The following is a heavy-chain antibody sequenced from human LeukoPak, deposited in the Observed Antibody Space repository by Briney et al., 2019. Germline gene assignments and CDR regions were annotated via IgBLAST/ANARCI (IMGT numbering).Heavy chain of an antibody. J-gene: IGHJ4*02. Sequence: PSETLSLTCSVSGGSINSYYWSWIRQPPGEGLEWVGYIYYSGSTNYNPSLKSRVTISVDTSKNQFSLKLSSVTAADTAVYYCARRSSTWSFDYWGQGTLVTVSS. CDR2: IYYSGST. V-gene: IGHV4-59*08. D-gene: IGHD6-13*01. CDR3: ARRSSTWSFDY. CDR1: GGSINSYY.